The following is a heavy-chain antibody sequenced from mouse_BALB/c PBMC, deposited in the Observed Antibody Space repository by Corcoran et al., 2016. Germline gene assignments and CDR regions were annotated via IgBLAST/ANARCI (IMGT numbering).Heavy chain of an antibody. CDR3: ARRDYYGSSHFDY. CDR2: INPNNGGT. V-gene: IGHV1-18*01. Sequence: EVLLQQSGPELVKPGASVKIPCKASGYTFTDYHMDWVKRSHGKSLEWIGDINPNNGGTINNQKFKGKATLTVDKSSSTAYMELRSLTSEDTAVYYCARRDYYGSSHFDYWGQGTTLTVSS. J-gene: IGHJ2*01. D-gene: IGHD1-1*01. CDR1: GYTFTDYH.